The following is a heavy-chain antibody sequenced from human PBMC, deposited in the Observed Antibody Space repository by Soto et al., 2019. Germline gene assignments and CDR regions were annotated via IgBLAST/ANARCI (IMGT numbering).Heavy chain of an antibody. D-gene: IGHD3-10*01. CDR3: AKDLSDYYGSGSSHY. J-gene: IGHJ4*02. CDR2: ISYDEINK. V-gene: IGHV3-30*18. Sequence: GGSLRLSCAASGFTFSSYGMHWVRQAPGKGLEWVAIISYDEINKYYADSVKGRFTISRDNSKNTLYLQMNSLRAEDTAVYYCAKDLSDYYGSGSSHYWGQGTLVTVSS. CDR1: GFTFSSYG.